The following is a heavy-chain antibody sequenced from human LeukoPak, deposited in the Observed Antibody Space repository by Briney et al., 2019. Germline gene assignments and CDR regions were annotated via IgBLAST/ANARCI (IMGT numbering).Heavy chain of an antibody. Sequence: PSETLSLTCAVYGGSFSGYYWSWIRQPPGKGLEWIGEINHSGSTNYNPSLKSRVTISVDRSKNQFSLKLSSVTAADTAVYYCAGGASSGYYYSYFDYWGQGTLVTVSS. CDR3: AGGASSGYYYSYFDY. J-gene: IGHJ4*02. CDR1: GGSFSGYY. D-gene: IGHD3-22*01. V-gene: IGHV4-34*01. CDR2: INHSGST.